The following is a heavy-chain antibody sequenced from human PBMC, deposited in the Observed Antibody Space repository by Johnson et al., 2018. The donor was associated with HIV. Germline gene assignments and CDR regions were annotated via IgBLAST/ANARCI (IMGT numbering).Heavy chain of an antibody. CDR2: ISFDGGAI. D-gene: IGHD6-6*01. Sequence: QEQLVESGGGLVQPGRSLRLSCAASGFTFSSYAMHWVRQAPGKGLEWVAVISFDGGAIYYADSVEGRFTISRDNSRDTLFLQMNSLRPEDTAVYYCARDMGRRQLARDAFDIWGQGTMVTVSS. CDR1: GFTFSSYA. J-gene: IGHJ3*02. CDR3: ARDMGRRQLARDAFDI. V-gene: IGHV3-30-3*01.